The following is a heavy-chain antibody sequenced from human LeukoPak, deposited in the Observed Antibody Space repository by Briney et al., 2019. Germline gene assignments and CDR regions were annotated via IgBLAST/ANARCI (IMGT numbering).Heavy chain of an antibody. D-gene: IGHD5-18*01. V-gene: IGHV3-9*01. CDR2: ISWNSGSI. J-gene: IGHJ4*02. CDR3: AKGHTYGLGESYLDF. Sequence: SGGSLRLSWKASGYTFNDYAMNWFRKAQGKGLEWVSAISWNSGSIGYADSVKGRFTISRDNGKNSLYLQMNSLRTEDTALYYCAKGHTYGLGESYLDFWGQGTLVSVSS. CDR1: GYTFNDYA.